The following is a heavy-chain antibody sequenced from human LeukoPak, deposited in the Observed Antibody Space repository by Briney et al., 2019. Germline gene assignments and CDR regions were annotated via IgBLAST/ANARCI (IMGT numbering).Heavy chain of an antibody. Sequence: SETLSLTCTVSGGSASSGSYYWSWIRQPPGKGLEWIGYIYYSGSTNYNPSLKSRVTISVDTSKNQFSLKLSSVTAADTAVYYCARVNKGYYYYGMDVWGQGTTVTVSS. CDR3: ARVNKGYYYYGMDV. V-gene: IGHV4-61*01. D-gene: IGHD2/OR15-2a*01. J-gene: IGHJ6*02. CDR1: GGSASSGSYY. CDR2: IYYSGST.